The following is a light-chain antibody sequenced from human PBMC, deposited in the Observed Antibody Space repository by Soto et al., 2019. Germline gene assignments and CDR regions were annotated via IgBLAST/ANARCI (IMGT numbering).Light chain of an antibody. Sequence: DIQMTQSPSTLSASVVDIVTITCRASQSISSYLNWYQQKPGKAPKLLIYAASSLQSGVPSRFNGSGSGTDFTLTISSLQPDDIATYYCQQCHRYLTFGQGTRVDIK. CDR3: QQCHRYLT. CDR1: QSISSY. V-gene: IGKV1-39*01. J-gene: IGKJ1*01. CDR2: AAS.